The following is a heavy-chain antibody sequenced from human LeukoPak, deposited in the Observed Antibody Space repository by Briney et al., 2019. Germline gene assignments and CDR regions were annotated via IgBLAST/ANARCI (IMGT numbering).Heavy chain of an antibody. J-gene: IGHJ4*02. V-gene: IGHV1-2*02. Sequence: KFQGRVTMTRDTSISTAYMELSRLRSDDTAVYYCARGDSGSYLYYFDYWGQGTLVTVSS. CDR3: ARGDSGSYLYYFDY. D-gene: IGHD1-26*01.